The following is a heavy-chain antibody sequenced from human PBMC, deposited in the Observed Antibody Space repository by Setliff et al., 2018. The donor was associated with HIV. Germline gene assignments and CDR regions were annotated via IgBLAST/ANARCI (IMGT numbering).Heavy chain of an antibody. CDR1: GFTFSNYW. J-gene: IGHJ3*01. Sequence: GESLKISCVASGFTFSNYWMSWVRQAPGKGLEWVANIRQDGNEKYVIDSVKGRFIISRDNSKNSMYLQMNNLRAEDTALYYCARLSNPRYDSGNYPPYAPDLWGQGTMVTVSS. V-gene: IGHV3-7*01. D-gene: IGHD3-10*01. CDR2: IRQDGNEK. CDR3: ARLSNPRYDSGNYPPYAPDL.